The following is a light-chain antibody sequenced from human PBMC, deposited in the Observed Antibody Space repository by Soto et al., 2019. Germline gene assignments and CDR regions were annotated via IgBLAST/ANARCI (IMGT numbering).Light chain of an antibody. CDR3: QKYNSAPFT. Sequence: DIPMTQSPSSLSASVGDRVTITCRSSHYIGNFLAWYQHKPGKVPTILINGASTLQSGAPSRFSGSGSGTDFTLTISSLQPDDVATYYCQKYNSAPFTFGPGTKVDIK. V-gene: IGKV1-27*01. CDR2: GAS. CDR1: HYIGNF. J-gene: IGKJ3*01.